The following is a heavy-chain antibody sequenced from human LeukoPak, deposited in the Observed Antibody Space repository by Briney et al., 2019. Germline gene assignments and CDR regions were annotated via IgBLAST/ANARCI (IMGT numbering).Heavy chain of an antibody. V-gene: IGHV3-11*01. CDR1: GFTFSDYY. J-gene: IGHJ4*02. CDR3: AREDTAMVTVKN. Sequence: GGSLRLSCAASGFTFSDYYMSWVRQAPGKGLEWVSYISNSGSTIYYVDSVKGRFTISRDNAKNSLYLQMNSLRAEDTAVYYCAREDTAMVTVKNWGQGTLVTVSS. CDR2: ISNSGSTI. D-gene: IGHD5-18*01.